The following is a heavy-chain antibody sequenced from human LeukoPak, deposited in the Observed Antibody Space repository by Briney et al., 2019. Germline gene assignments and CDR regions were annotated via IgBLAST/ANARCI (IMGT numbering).Heavy chain of an antibody. D-gene: IGHD3-22*01. V-gene: IGHV1-18*01. CDR2: ISAYNGNT. CDR1: GYTFTSYG. Sequence: ASVKVSCKASGYTFTSYGISWVRQAPGQELEWVGWISAYNGNTNYAQRLQGRVTMTTDTSTSTAYMELRSLRSDDTAVYYCARREGGTNYYDSSGYSGYWGQGTLVTVSS. CDR3: ARREGGTNYYDSSGYSGY. J-gene: IGHJ4*02.